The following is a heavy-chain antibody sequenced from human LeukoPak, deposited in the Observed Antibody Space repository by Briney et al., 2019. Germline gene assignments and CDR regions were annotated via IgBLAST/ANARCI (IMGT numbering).Heavy chain of an antibody. Sequence: GASVKVSCKASGYTFPAYDINWVRQAPGQGLEWMGWINPNSGGTNYAQKFQGRVTMTRDTSISTAYMELSRLRSDDTAVYYCARDMGEVGAPRAYAFDIWGQGTMVTVSS. CDR3: ARDMGEVGAPRAYAFDI. CDR1: GYTFPAYD. CDR2: INPNSGGT. D-gene: IGHD1-26*01. J-gene: IGHJ3*02. V-gene: IGHV1-2*02.